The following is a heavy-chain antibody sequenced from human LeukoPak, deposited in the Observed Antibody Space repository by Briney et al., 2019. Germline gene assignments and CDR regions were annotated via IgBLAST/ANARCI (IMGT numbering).Heavy chain of an antibody. CDR1: GFTVSSNF. CDR3: ARERCIGTSCSRGMDV. J-gene: IGHJ6*02. D-gene: IGHD2-2*01. Sequence: GGSLRLSCAVSGFTVSSNFISWVRQAPGKGLEWVSVIYSGGSTYYADSVKGRFTISRDNAKSTLFLQMNSLRAEDTAIYFCARERCIGTSCSRGMDVWGQGTSVTVSS. V-gene: IGHV3-53*01. CDR2: IYSGGST.